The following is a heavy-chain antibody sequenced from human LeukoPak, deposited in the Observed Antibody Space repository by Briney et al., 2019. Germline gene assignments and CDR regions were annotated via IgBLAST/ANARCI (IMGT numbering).Heavy chain of an antibody. CDR2: IYYSGST. CDR3: ARHVYGDSFDY. J-gene: IGHJ4*02. Sequence: PSETLSLTRTVSGGSISSYYWSWIRQPPGKGLEWIGYIYYSGSTNYNPSLKSRVTISVDTSKNQFSLKLSSVTAADTAVYYCARHVYGDSFDYWGQGTLVTVSS. CDR1: GGSISSYY. D-gene: IGHD4-17*01. V-gene: IGHV4-59*08.